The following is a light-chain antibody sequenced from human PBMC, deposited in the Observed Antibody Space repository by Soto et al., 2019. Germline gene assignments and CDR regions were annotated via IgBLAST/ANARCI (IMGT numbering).Light chain of an antibody. Sequence: EAVLQQSPVTLTLSPGQRATLSCRASQSVSSSYIAWYHHKPGQAPSLIIYRASTRATNIPARFSGRWSGADYTITISSLEPEDATMYYCQQYGYSLWTLGQGTKVDIK. CDR1: QSVSSSY. J-gene: IGKJ1*01. CDR3: QQYGYSLWT. V-gene: IGKV3-20*01. CDR2: RAS.